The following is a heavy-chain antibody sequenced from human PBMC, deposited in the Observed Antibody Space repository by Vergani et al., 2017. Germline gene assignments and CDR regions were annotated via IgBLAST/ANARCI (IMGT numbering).Heavy chain of an antibody. CDR2: IYLNDDQ. CDR1: GFSLKTRGVS. CDR3: VYRKTECGTTGCFYPIYYYYYMDV. D-gene: IGHD1-7*01. V-gene: IGHV2-5*04. Sequence: QITLKESGPTLVKTTQTLTQTCTFSGFSLKTRGVSVAWIRQPAGKALDWLALIYLNDDQHYSPSLNNRVTITKDTSKNQVVLTMTNMDYVDTGTYYSVYRKTECGTTGCFYPIYYYYYMDVWGKGTTVTVSS. J-gene: IGHJ6*03.